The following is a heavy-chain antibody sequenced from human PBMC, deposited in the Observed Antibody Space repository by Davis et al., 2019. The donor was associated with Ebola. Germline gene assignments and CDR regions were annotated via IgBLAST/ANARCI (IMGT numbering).Heavy chain of an antibody. Sequence: PSETLSLTCTVSGGSVSSGSYYWSWIRQPPGKGLEWIGEINHSGSTNYNPSLKSRVTISVDTSKNQFSLKLSSVTPEDTAVYYCARESGIAVAGMEGMDVWGQGTTVTVSS. CDR2: INHSGST. D-gene: IGHD6-19*01. CDR3: ARESGIAVAGMEGMDV. J-gene: IGHJ6*02. CDR1: GGSVSSGSYY. V-gene: IGHV4-39*07.